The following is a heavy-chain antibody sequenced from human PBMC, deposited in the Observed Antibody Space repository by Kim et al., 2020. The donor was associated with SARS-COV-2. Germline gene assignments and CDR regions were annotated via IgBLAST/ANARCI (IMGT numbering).Heavy chain of an antibody. J-gene: IGHJ4*02. CDR3: ARHQGVITGTHMAFDY. D-gene: IGHD1-20*01. V-gene: IGHV5-51*01. Sequence: SFQGQVTISADKSISTAYLQWSSLKASDTAMYYCARHQGVITGTHMAFDYWGQGTLVTVSS.